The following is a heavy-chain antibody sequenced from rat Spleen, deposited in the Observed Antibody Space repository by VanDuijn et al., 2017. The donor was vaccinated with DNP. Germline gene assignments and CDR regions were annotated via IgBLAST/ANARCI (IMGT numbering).Heavy chain of an antibody. CDR2: IWGHGST. Sequence: QVQLKESGPVLVQASETLSLTCTVSGFSLTNYGVVWVRQSPGKGLEWMGIIWGHGSTDYSSALKSRLSISRDTSKSQVFLKMNSLQTEDTAIYFCTGGYSSYIYDYWGQGVMVTVSS. CDR1: GFSLTNYG. CDR3: TGGYSSYIYDY. D-gene: IGHD1-2*01. J-gene: IGHJ2*01. V-gene: IGHV2S75*01.